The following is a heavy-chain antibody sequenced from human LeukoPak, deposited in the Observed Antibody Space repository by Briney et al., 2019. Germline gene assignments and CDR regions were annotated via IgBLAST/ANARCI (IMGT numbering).Heavy chain of an antibody. Sequence: GGSLRLSCAASGFTFSSYAMGWVRQAPGKGLEWVSAISGSGGSTYYADSVKGPFTISRDNSKNTLYLQMNSLRAEDTAVYYCAKDKVLMVYYFDYWGQGTLVTVSS. J-gene: IGHJ4*02. V-gene: IGHV3-23*01. CDR2: ISGSGGST. D-gene: IGHD2-8*01. CDR3: AKDKVLMVYYFDY. CDR1: GFTFSSYA.